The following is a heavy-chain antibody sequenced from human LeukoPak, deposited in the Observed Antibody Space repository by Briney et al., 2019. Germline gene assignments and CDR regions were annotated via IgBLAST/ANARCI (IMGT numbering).Heavy chain of an antibody. CDR1: GFTFSSYS. J-gene: IGHJ4*02. Sequence: GGSLRLSCAASGFTFSSYSMNWVRQAPGKGLEWVSSVGPGGSSIDYADSLKGRFTISRDNAKNSLYLQMNSLRAEDTAVYYCARDANDYASPPDYWGQGTLVTVSS. V-gene: IGHV3-21*01. CDR2: VGPGGSSI. D-gene: IGHD3-16*01. CDR3: ARDANDYASPPDY.